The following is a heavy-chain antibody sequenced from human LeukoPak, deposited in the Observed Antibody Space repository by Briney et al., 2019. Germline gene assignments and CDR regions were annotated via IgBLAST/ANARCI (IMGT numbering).Heavy chain of an antibody. CDR3: ARRFDS. CDR1: GFTFGNYN. Sequence: DPGGSLRLSCAASGFTFGNYNMNWVRQAPGKGLEWVSHITSSSTTYYADSVKGRFTISRDNAKNSLYLQMNSLRDEDTAVYYCARRFDSWGQGTLVTVSS. CDR2: ITSSSTT. J-gene: IGHJ4*02. V-gene: IGHV3-48*02.